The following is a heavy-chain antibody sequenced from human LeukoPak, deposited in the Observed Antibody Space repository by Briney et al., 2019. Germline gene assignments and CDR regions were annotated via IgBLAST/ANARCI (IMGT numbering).Heavy chain of an antibody. CDR1: GFTFSDYY. Sequence: PGGSLRLSCAASGFTFSDYYMRSIRQAPGKGVERVSYISSSGSTLYYAASVKGRFTNSRAHAKNSLYQQRNRLRVEHTDVYYCARDAVSTGYCDYWGQGSLVTVSS. D-gene: IGHD2-8*02. J-gene: IGHJ4*02. CDR3: ARDAVSTGYCDY. V-gene: IGHV3-11*01. CDR2: ISSSGSTL.